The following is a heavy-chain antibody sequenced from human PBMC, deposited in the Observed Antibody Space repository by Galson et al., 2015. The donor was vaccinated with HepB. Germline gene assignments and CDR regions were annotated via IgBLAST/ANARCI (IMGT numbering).Heavy chain of an antibody. V-gene: IGHV3-30-3*01. CDR3: ARNHDSSGYYEGGDY. CDR1: RFTFSSYA. D-gene: IGHD3-22*01. J-gene: IGHJ4*02. Sequence: SLRLSCAASRFTFSSYAMHWVRQAPGKGLEWVAVISYDGSNKYYADSVKGRFTISRDNSKNTLYLQMNSLRAEDTAVYYCARNHDSSGYYEGGDYWGQGTLVTVSS. CDR2: ISYDGSNK.